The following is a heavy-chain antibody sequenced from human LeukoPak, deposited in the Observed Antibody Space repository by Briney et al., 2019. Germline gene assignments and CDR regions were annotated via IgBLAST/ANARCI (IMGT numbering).Heavy chain of an antibody. D-gene: IGHD2-15*01. CDR2: IKSKTDGGTI. Sequence: RGSLRLSCAASGFTFSNAWMTWVCQAPEKGLGWVGRIKSKTDGGTIDYAAPVKGRFTISRDDSKNTLYLQMNSLKTEDTAVYYCATEIFCSGGSCYWNFDSWGQGTLVTVSS. CDR3: ATEIFCSGGSCYWNFDS. V-gene: IGHV3-15*01. J-gene: IGHJ4*02. CDR1: GFTFSNAW.